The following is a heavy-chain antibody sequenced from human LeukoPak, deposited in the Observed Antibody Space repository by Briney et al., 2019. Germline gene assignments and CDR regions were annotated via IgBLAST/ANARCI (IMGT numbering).Heavy chain of an antibody. J-gene: IGHJ4*02. D-gene: IGHD1-1*01. CDR2: INPNSGGT. CDR1: GYTFTDYY. V-gene: IGHV1-2*02. Sequence: ASVKVSCKASGYTFTDYYMHWVRQAPGQGLEWMGWINPNSGGTNYAQKFQGRVTMTRDTSISTAYMELSRLRSDDTAVYYCARVPPFGVQLERRDFDYWGQGTLVTVSS. CDR3: ARVPPFGVQLERRDFDY.